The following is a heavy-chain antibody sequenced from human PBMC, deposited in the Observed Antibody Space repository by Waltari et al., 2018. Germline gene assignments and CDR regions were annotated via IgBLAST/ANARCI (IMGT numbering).Heavy chain of an antibody. Sequence: EVQLVESGGGLVQPGRSLRLSCAASGFTFDAYAMHWVGQAPGKGLEWVSGISWNSGSRGYADSVKGRFTISRDNVKNSLYLQMNSLRAEDTALYYCAKDRLRFLEWLLPSYGMDVWGQGTTVTVSS. D-gene: IGHD3-3*01. CDR1: GFTFDAYA. J-gene: IGHJ6*02. CDR3: AKDRLRFLEWLLPSYGMDV. CDR2: ISWNSGSR. V-gene: IGHV3-9*01.